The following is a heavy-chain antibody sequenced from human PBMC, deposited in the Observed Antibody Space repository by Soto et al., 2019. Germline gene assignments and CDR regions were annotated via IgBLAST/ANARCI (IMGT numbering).Heavy chain of an antibody. Sequence: ASVTVSCKASGYTVTSYGISWVRQVPGQGLEWMGWISAYNGNTNYAQKLQGRVTMTTDTSTSTAYMELRSLRSDDTAAYYCARDRVGRYYDILTGNFDYWGQGTLVTVSS. V-gene: IGHV1-18*01. CDR3: ARDRVGRYYDILTGNFDY. CDR2: ISAYNGNT. J-gene: IGHJ4*01. D-gene: IGHD3-9*01. CDR1: GYTVTSYG.